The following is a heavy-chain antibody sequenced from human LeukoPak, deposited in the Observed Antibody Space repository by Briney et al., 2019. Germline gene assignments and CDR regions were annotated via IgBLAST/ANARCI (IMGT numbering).Heavy chain of an antibody. CDR3: ARDARGYSFSHYAFNV. Sequence: SETLSLTCAVYGGSFSGYYWSWIRQHPGKGLEWIGFIYYSGSTYYNPSLKSRVTMSLDTSKNQFSLKLRSVTAADTAVYYCARDARGYSFSHYAFNVWGQGTMVAVSS. D-gene: IGHD5-18*01. CDR2: IYYSGST. V-gene: IGHV4-31*11. CDR1: GGSFSGYY. J-gene: IGHJ3*01.